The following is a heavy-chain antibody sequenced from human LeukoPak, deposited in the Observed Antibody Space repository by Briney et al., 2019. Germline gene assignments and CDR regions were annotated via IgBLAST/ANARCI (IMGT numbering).Heavy chain of an antibody. J-gene: IGHJ4*02. CDR3: AKPPSGYSYGGLTRFDF. V-gene: IGHV3-30*02. CDR1: GFTFSSYG. Sequence: PGGSLRLSCAASGFTFSSYGMHWVRQAPGKGLEWVAFIRYDGSNKYYADSVKGRFTISRDNSKNTLYLQMSSLRAGDTAVYYCAKPPSGYSYGGLTRFDFWGQGTLVTVSP. D-gene: IGHD5-18*01. CDR2: IRYDGSNK.